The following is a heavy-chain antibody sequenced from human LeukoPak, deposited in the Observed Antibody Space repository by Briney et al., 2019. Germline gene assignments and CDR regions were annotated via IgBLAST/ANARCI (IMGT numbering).Heavy chain of an antibody. Sequence: GGSLRLSCAASGFTVSSNYMSWVRQAPGKGLEWVSVIYSGGSTYYADSVKGRFTISRDNSKNTLYLQMNSLRAEDTAVYYCARVTSFYDSSGYTSVGFDPWGQGTPVTVSS. CDR1: GFTVSSNY. J-gene: IGHJ5*02. CDR3: ARVTSFYDSSGYTSVGFDP. D-gene: IGHD3-22*01. V-gene: IGHV3-53*01. CDR2: IYSGGST.